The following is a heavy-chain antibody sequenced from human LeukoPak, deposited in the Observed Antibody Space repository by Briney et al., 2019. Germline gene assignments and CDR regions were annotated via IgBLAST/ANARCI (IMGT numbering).Heavy chain of an antibody. J-gene: IGHJ4*02. Sequence: GGSLRLSCAASGFTFSSYSMNWVPQAPGKGLEWVSSISSSSSYIYYSNSVKGRFTIPRDNAKSSLYLQMNSLRAEDATVYYYARRRDYSSGYYVVDYWGQGTLVTVSS. CDR2: ISSSSSYI. D-gene: IGHD3-22*01. CDR3: ARRRDYSSGYYVVDY. V-gene: IGHV3-21*01. CDR1: GFTFSSYS.